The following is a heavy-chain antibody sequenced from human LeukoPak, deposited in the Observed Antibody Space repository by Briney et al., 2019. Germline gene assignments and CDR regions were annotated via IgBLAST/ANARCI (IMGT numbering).Heavy chain of an antibody. D-gene: IGHD6-13*01. CDR1: GYTFTGYY. Sequence: ASVKVSCKASGYTFTGYYMHWVRQAPGQGLEWMGWINPNSGGTNYAQKFQGWVTMTRDTSISTAYMELSSLRSEDTAVYYCARDGYSRTFDYWGQGTLVTVSS. V-gene: IGHV1-2*04. J-gene: IGHJ4*02. CDR3: ARDGYSRTFDY. CDR2: INPNSGGT.